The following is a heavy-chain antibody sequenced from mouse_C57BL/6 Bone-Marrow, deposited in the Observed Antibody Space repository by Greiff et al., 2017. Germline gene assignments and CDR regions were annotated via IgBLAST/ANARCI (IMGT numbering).Heavy chain of an antibody. CDR2: ISSGGSYT. V-gene: IGHV5-6*02. J-gene: IGHJ4*01. Sequence: DVKLVESGGDLVKPGGSLKLSCAASGFTFSSYGMSWVRQTPDKRLEWVATISSGGSYTYYPDSVKGRFTISRDNAKNTLYLQMSSLKSEDTAIYYCARHYDYYAMDYWGQGTSVTVSS. CDR3: ARHYDYYAMDY. CDR1: GFTFSSYG.